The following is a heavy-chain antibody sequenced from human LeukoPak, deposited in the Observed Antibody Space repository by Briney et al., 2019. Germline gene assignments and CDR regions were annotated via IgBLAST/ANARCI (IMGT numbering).Heavy chain of an antibody. Sequence: PGGSLRLSCAASGFTFSSYGMHWVRQAPGKGLEWVAVISYDGSNKYYADSVKGQFTISRYNSKNTLYLQMNTLRTEDTAVYYCAKTHDSSSWGFDYWGQGTLVTVSS. D-gene: IGHD6-13*01. CDR2: ISYDGSNK. CDR3: AKTHDSSSWGFDY. J-gene: IGHJ4*02. V-gene: IGHV3-30*18. CDR1: GFTFSSYG.